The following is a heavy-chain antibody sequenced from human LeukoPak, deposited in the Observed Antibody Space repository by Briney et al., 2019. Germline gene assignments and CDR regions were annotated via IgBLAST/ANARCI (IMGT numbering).Heavy chain of an antibody. V-gene: IGHV1-2*02. J-gene: IGHJ6*02. Sequence: ASVKVSCKASGYTFTGYYMHWVRQAPGQGLEWMGWINPNSGGTNYAQKFQGRVTITADKSTSTAYMELSSLRSEDTAVYYCARDIFTITMIVVALDVWGQGTTVTVSS. CDR2: INPNSGGT. CDR1: GYTFTGYY. CDR3: ARDIFTITMIVVALDV. D-gene: IGHD3-22*01.